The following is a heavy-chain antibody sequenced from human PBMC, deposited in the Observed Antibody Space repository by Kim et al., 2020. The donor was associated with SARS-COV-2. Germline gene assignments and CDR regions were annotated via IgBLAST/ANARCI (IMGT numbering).Heavy chain of an antibody. CDR3: ARGITGTLGYYYGMDV. Sequence: GGSLRLSCAASGFTFSSYEMNWVRQAPGKGLEWVSYISSSGSTIYYADSVKGRFTISRDNAKNSLYLQMNSLRAEDTAVYYCARGITGTLGYYYGMDVWGQGTTVTVSS. D-gene: IGHD1-7*01. V-gene: IGHV3-48*03. CDR1: GFTFSSYE. CDR2: ISSSGSTI. J-gene: IGHJ6*02.